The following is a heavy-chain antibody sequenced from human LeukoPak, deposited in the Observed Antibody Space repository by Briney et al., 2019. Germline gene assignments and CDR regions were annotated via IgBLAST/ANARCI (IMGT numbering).Heavy chain of an antibody. V-gene: IGHV4-39*01. D-gene: IGHD3-3*01. J-gene: IGHJ6*03. CDR3: ARLAYYDFWSGYYTHYYYMDV. CDR1: GGSISSSSYY. CDR2: IYYSGST. Sequence: PSETLSLTCTVSGGSISSSSYYWGWIRQPPGKGLAWIGSIYYSGSTYYTPSLKSRVTISVDTSKNQFSLKLSSVTAADTAVYYCARLAYYDFWSGYYTHYYYMDVWGKGTTVTVSS.